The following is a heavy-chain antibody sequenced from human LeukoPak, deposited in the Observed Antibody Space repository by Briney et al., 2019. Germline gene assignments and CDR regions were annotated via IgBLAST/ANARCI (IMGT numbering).Heavy chain of an antibody. CDR1: GYSFTNYG. Sequence: ASVKVSCKTSGYSFTNYGISSVRQAAGQGLEWMGWISAYNHNAHYAQGLEGRVTMTSETSARTAYMELRSLRSDDTAVYYCARSTLGSEFYYWGQGYLVTVSS. D-gene: IGHD7-27*01. CDR2: ISAYNHNA. CDR3: ARSTLGSEFYY. V-gene: IGHV1-18*01. J-gene: IGHJ4*02.